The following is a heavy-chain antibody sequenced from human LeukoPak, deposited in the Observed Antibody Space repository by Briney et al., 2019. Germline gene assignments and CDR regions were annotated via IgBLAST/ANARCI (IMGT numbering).Heavy chain of an antibody. V-gene: IGHV3-74*01. Sequence: GGSLRLSCAASGFIFSRNSMNWVRQAPGKGLEWVSRIISDGSSTSYADSVKGRFTISRDNAKNTLYLQMNSLRAEDTAAYYCASSMVRGVQPNYWGQGTLVTVSS. CDR1: GFIFSRNS. J-gene: IGHJ4*02. D-gene: IGHD3-10*01. CDR2: IISDGSST. CDR3: ASSMVRGVQPNY.